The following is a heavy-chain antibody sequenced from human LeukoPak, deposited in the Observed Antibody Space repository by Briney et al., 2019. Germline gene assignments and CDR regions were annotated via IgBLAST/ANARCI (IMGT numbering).Heavy chain of an antibody. Sequence: PSETLSLTCTVSGGSLRSSGHWWVWIRQPPGKGLEWIGSIHYSGKVYYNPSLKSRVTTSVDTSTDQFSLRLSSVTAADTAVYYCARRGYDSSGYYRNYWGQGTLVTVSS. CDR1: GGSLRSSGHW. CDR2: IHYSGKV. CDR3: ARRGYDSSGYYRNY. J-gene: IGHJ4*02. V-gene: IGHV4-39*01. D-gene: IGHD3-22*01.